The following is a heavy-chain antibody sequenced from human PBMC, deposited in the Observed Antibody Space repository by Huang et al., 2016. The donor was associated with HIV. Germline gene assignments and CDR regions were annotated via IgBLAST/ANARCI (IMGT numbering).Heavy chain of an antibody. Sequence: QLQLQGSGPGLVKPSETLSLTCTVSGGSITTGSYYWGWIRQPPGKGLEWVGSIYYSGSTDDNPSLKRRVTVPVDTSKNTFSRKVSIVTAADTAVYYCARNFSYYDSSGYTPWDAFDIWGQGTMVTVSS. CDR3: ARNFSYYDSSGYTPWDAFDI. V-gene: IGHV4-39*01. CDR2: IYYSGST. CDR1: GGSITTGSYY. J-gene: IGHJ3*02. D-gene: IGHD3-22*01.